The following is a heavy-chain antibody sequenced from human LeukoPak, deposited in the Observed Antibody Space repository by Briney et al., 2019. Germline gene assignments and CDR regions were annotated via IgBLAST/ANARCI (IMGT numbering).Heavy chain of an antibody. D-gene: IGHD2/OR15-2a*01. CDR3: ARMGFNIPVDY. CDR2: ISSSGSTI. CDR1: GFTFSSYS. Sequence: GGSLRLSCAASGFTFSSYSMNWVRQAPGKGLEWVSYISSSGSTIYYADSVKGRFTISRDNAKNSLYLQMNSLRAEDTAVYYCARMGFNIPVDYWGQGTLVTVSS. J-gene: IGHJ4*02. V-gene: IGHV3-48*04.